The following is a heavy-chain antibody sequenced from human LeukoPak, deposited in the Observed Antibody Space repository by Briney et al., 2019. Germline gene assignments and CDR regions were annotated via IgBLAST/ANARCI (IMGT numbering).Heavy chain of an antibody. J-gene: IGHJ4*02. CDR3: ARTKTVSTLIRRYYFVH. CDR2: IYYSGST. CDR1: GGSFSGYY. Sequence: SETLSLTCAVYGGSFSGYYWSWIRQPPGKGLEWIGYIYYSGSTNYNPSLKSRVTISVTTSKNQSSLKLSSVTAADTAVYYGARTKTVSTLIRRYYFVHWGQGTLVTVSS. V-gene: IGHV4-59*01. D-gene: IGHD4-17*01.